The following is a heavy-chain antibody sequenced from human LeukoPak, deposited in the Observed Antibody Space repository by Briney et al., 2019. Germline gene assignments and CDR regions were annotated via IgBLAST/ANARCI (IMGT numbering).Heavy chain of an antibody. CDR3: AKVYYDYIWGSGRGFGY. J-gene: IGHJ4*02. CDR2: ISGSGGST. Sequence: GGSLRLSCAASGFTFSSYAMSWVRQAPGKGLEWVSAISGSGGSTYYADSVKGRFTISRDNSKNTLYLQMNSLRAEDTAVYYCAKVYYDYIWGSGRGFGYWGQGTLVTVSS. V-gene: IGHV3-23*01. CDR1: GFTFSSYA. D-gene: IGHD3-16*01.